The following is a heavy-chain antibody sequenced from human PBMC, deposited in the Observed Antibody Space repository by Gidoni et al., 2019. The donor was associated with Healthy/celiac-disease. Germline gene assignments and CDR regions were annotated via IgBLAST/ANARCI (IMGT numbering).Heavy chain of an antibody. CDR1: DYTSPATL. CDR2: INPNSGGT. V-gene: IGHV1-2*02. CDR3: ARDLFYCSSTSCQTPYYFDY. D-gene: IGHD2-2*01. J-gene: IGHJ4*02. Sequence: QLQLVHLGARVKSPGAPVKASSKASDYTSPATLLHGVRQAPGQGLEWMGWINPNSGGTNYAQKFQGRVTMTRDTSISTAYMELSRLRSDDTAVYYCARDLFYCSSTSCQTPYYFDYWGQGTLVTVSS.